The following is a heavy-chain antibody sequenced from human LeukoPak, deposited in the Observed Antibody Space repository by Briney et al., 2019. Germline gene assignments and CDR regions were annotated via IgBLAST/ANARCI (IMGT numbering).Heavy chain of an antibody. CDR3: ARSSEGRYYYDSSGYSYYYYYMDV. CDR1: GGSISSYY. J-gene: IGHJ6*03. CDR2: IFYSGRT. D-gene: IGHD3-22*01. Sequence: SETLSLTCSVSGGSISSYYWNWIRQPPGKGLEWIGYIFYSGRTSYNPSLKSRVTISVDTSKNHFSLTLSSVTAADTAVYYCARSSEGRYYYDSSGYSYYYYYMDVWGKGTTVTISS. V-gene: IGHV4-59*01.